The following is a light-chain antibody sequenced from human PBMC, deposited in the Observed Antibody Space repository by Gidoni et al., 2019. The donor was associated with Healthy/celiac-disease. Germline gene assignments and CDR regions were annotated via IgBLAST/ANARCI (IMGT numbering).Light chain of an antibody. J-gene: IGKJ3*01. CDR1: QSVSSY. CDR2: DAS. CDR3: QQRSNWPPGIFT. Sequence: EIVLTQSPAPLSLSPGERATLSCRASQSVSSYLAWYQQKPGQAPRLLIYDASNRATGIPARFSGSGSGTEFTLTISSLEPEDFAVYYCQQRSNWPPGIFTFGPGTKVDIK. V-gene: IGKV3-11*01.